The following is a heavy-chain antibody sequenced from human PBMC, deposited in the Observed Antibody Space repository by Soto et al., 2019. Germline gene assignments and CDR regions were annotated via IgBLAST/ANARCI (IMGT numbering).Heavy chain of an antibody. V-gene: IGHV4-34*01. CDR3: ARVLLGYCSSTSCYTLDY. D-gene: IGHD2-2*02. Sequence: ETLSLTCAVSGGSFSGYYWSWIRQPPGKGLEWIGEINHSGSTNYNPSLKSRVTLSVDTSKNQFSLKLSSVTAADTAVYYCARVLLGYCSSTSCYTLDYWGQGTLVTVSS. J-gene: IGHJ4*02. CDR1: GGSFSGYY. CDR2: INHSGST.